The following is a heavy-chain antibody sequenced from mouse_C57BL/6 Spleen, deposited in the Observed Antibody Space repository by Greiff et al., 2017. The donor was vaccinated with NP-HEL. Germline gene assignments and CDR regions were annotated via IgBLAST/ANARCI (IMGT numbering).Heavy chain of an antibody. V-gene: IGHV5-17*01. Sequence: DVMLVESGGGLVKPGGSLKLSCAASGFTFSDYGMHWVRQAPEKGLEWVAYISSGSSTIYYADTVKGRFTISRDNAKNTLFLQMTSLRSEDTAMYYCARRWVYAMDYWGQGTSVTVSS. CDR2: ISSGSSTI. CDR3: ARRWVYAMDY. D-gene: IGHD1-1*02. J-gene: IGHJ4*01. CDR1: GFTFSDYG.